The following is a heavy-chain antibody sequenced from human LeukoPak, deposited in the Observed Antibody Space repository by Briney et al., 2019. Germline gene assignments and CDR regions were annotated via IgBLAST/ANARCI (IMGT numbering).Heavy chain of an antibody. CDR1: GFTVSSSY. V-gene: IGHV3-53*01. Sequence: GGSLRLSCAASGFTVSSSYMSWVRQAPGKGLEWVSVIYSGGTTSYADSVKGRFTISRDNSKNTLYLQMNSLRAEDTAVYYCAKDPYASADYYYYYYMDVWGKGTTVTVSS. CDR2: IYSGGTT. J-gene: IGHJ6*03. CDR3: AKDPYASADYYYYYYMDV.